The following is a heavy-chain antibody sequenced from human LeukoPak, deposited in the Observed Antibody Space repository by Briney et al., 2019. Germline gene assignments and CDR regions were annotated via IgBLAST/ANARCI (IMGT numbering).Heavy chain of an antibody. J-gene: IGHJ4*02. D-gene: IGHD3-10*01. V-gene: IGHV4-59*01. CDR1: GDSISGYY. CDR3: ARDGGSGSYYRFDS. CDR2: IYYSGST. Sequence: SETLSLTCTVSGDSISGYYWSWLRQPPGEGLEWIGYIYYSGSTNYNPSLRSRVTISVDTSKNQFSLKLSSVTAADTAVYFCARDGGSGSYYRFDSWGQGTLVTVSS.